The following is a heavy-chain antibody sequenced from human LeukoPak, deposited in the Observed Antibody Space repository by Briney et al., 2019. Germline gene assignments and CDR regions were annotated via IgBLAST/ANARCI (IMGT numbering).Heavy chain of an antibody. CDR2: IYHSGST. D-gene: IGHD6-13*01. J-gene: IGHJ4*02. CDR3: ARRASSSWPHYYFDF. CDR1: GGSISSSNW. Sequence: SGTLSLTCAVSGGSISSSNWWSWVRQPPGEGLEWGGEIYHSGSTNYNPPLKSRVTISVDKSKNQFSLKLSSVTAADTAVYYCARRASSSWPHYYFDFWGRGTLVTVSS. V-gene: IGHV4-4*02.